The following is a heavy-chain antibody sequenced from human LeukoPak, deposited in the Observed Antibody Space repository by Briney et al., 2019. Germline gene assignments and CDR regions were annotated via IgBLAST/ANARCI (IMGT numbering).Heavy chain of an antibody. Sequence: GGSLRLSCAASGFSFSSYAMSWVRQAPGKGLEWVSLISGSGGSTYYADSVKGRFTISRDNSKNTLYLQMNSLRAEDTAVYYCAKDMQYSSSRGAFWDYWGQGTLVTVSS. CDR2: ISGSGGST. J-gene: IGHJ4*02. D-gene: IGHD6-13*01. CDR1: GFSFSSYA. V-gene: IGHV3-23*01. CDR3: AKDMQYSSSRGAFWDY.